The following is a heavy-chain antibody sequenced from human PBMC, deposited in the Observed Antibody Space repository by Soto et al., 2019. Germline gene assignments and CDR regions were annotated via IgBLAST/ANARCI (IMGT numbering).Heavy chain of an antibody. CDR3: ARHYSSGSRNWFDP. V-gene: IGHV4-39*01. D-gene: IGHD6-19*01. CDR2: IYYSGST. Sequence: SETLSLTCSVSGGSINSSSYFWGWVRQPPGKGLEWIGSIYYSGSTYYNPSLRSRVTISVDTSKNQSSLKLSSVTAADTAVFYCARHYSSGSRNWFDPWGQGTLVTVSS. J-gene: IGHJ5*02. CDR1: GGSINSSSYF.